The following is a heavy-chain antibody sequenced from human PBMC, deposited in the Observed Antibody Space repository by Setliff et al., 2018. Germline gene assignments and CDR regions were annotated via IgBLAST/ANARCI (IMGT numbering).Heavy chain of an antibody. CDR2: INHRGST. Sequence: ASETLSLTCAAYGGTFSDYYWTWIRQPPGKGLEWVGEINHRGSTNYNPSLKSRVTISLDTSKNQFSLSLTSVTAEDTAVYYCARVSGFQYIDVWDKGTTVTVSS. J-gene: IGHJ6*03. D-gene: IGHD3-3*01. V-gene: IGHV4-34*01. CDR3: ARVSGFQYIDV. CDR1: GGTFSDYY.